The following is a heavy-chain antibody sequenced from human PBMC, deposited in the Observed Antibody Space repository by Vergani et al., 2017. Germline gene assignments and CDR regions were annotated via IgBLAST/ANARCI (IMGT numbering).Heavy chain of an antibody. CDR2: ISPGASTV. CDR3: ARDHLYSTPWPFRLRDMDV. J-gene: IGHJ6*02. D-gene: IGHD6-13*01. CDR1: GFKFSDHY. V-gene: IGHV3-11*04. Sequence: LEESGGGSVKPGGSLRLSCAASGFKFSDHYMSWIRQAPGKGLEWVSHISPGASTVSYTDSVTGRFTVSRDNDNNSLTLDMTTLRVEDTAVYYCARDHLYSTPWPFRLRDMDVWGQGTTVTVSS.